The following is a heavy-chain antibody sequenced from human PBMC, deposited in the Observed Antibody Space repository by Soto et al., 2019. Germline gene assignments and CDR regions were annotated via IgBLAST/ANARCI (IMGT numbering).Heavy chain of an antibody. V-gene: IGHV3-7*01. D-gene: IGHD3-3*01. J-gene: IGHJ3*02. CDR3: ARDRVSNYYDFWSGYADAFDI. CDR2: IKQDGSEK. CDR1: GFTFSSYW. Sequence: GGSLRLSCAASGFTFSSYWMSWVRQAPGKGLEWVANIKQDGSEKYYVDSVKGRFTISRDNAKNSLYLQMNSLRAEDTAVYYCARDRVSNYYDFWSGYADAFDIWGQGTMVTVSS.